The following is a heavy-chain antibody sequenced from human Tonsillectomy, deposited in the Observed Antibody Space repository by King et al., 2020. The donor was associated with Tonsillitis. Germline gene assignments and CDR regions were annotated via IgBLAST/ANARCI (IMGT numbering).Heavy chain of an antibody. CDR2: INPSGGST. V-gene: IGHV1-46*01. Sequence: VQLVESGAEVKKPGASVKVSCKASGYTFTSYYMHWVRQAPGQGLEWMGIINPSGGSTSYAQKFQGRVTMTRETSTSTVYMEQSSLRSEDTAVYYCATGVRVPFDYWGQGTLVTVSS. CDR3: ATGVRVPFDY. J-gene: IGHJ4*02. D-gene: IGHD3-10*01. CDR1: GYTFTSYY.